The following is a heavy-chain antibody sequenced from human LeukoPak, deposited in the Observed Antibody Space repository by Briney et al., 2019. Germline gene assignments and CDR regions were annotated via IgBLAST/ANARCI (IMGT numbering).Heavy chain of an antibody. D-gene: IGHD4-17*01. Sequence: GGSLRLSCAAYGFRFDIYAMTWVRQAPGKGLEWVSSMTSPGNYILYTDSVKGRFTISRDNFRNTLYLQMNSLRVEDTAIYYCAKTTGDFGLTIDYWGRGTLVTVST. J-gene: IGHJ4*02. CDR2: MTSPGNYI. V-gene: IGHV3-23*01. CDR1: GFRFDIYA. CDR3: AKTTGDFGLTIDY.